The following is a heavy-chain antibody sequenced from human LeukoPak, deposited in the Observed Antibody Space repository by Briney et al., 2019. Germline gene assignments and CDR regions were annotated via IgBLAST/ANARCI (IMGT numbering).Heavy chain of an antibody. D-gene: IGHD1-26*01. Sequence: GGSLRLSCAASGFTFSSYAMSWVRQAPGKGLEWVSAISGSGGSTYYADSVKGRFTISRDNSKNTLYLQMNSLRAEDTAVYYCATDLDSSYGDYYMDVWGKGTTVTVSS. V-gene: IGHV3-23*01. CDR1: GFTFSSYA. CDR3: ATDLDSSYGDYYMDV. CDR2: ISGSGGST. J-gene: IGHJ6*03.